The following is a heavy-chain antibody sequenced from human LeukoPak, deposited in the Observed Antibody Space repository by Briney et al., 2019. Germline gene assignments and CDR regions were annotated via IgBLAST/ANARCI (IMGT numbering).Heavy chain of an antibody. J-gene: IGHJ4*02. V-gene: IGHV4-59*01. CDR2: IYYSGST. CDR3: ARERGGTKDIVATIYDY. D-gene: IGHD5-12*01. CDR1: GGSISSYY. Sequence: SETLSLTCTVSGGSISSYYWSWIRQPPGKGLEWIGYIYYSGSTNYNPSLKSRVTISVDTSKNQLSLKLSSVTAADTAVYYCARERGGTKDIVATIYDYWGQGTLVTVSS.